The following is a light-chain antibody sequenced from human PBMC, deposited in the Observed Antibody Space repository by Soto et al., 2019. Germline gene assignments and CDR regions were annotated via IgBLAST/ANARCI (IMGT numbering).Light chain of an antibody. CDR2: SNN. J-gene: IGLJ1*01. CDR3: SSYGV. Sequence: QSVLTQPPSASGTPGQRVTISCSGSSSNIGSNTVNWYQQLPGTAPKLLIYSNNQRPSGVPDRFSGSKSGTSASLAISGLQSEDEADYYCSSYGVFGTGTKSPS. V-gene: IGLV1-44*01. CDR1: SSNIGSNT.